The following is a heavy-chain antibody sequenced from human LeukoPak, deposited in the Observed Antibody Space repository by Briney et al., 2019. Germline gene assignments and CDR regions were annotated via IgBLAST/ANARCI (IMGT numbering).Heavy chain of an antibody. CDR1: GFTFSSYW. CDR3: ASPGDNYAILGLDY. J-gene: IGHJ4*02. Sequence: GGSLRLSCAASGFTFSSYWMHWVRQAPGKGLAWVSRISSDGTTTAYADSVKGRFTISRDSAKNMLYLQMNSLRVEDTAMQYCASPGDNYAILGLDYWGQGTLVTVSS. CDR2: ISSDGTTT. V-gene: IGHV3-74*01. D-gene: IGHD3-9*01.